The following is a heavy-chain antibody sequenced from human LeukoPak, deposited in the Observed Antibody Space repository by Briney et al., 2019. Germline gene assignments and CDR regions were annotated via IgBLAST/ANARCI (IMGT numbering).Heavy chain of an antibody. CDR2: IFYDGTIQ. J-gene: IGHJ4*02. CDR1: GFTFTHYA. D-gene: IGHD3-22*01. V-gene: IGHV3-30*03. Sequence: PGGSLRLSCAASGFTFTHYAMHWVRQTPGKGLEWVAVIFYDGTIQYYSDSVRGRLIVSRDNPKNTLYQQMNSLRAEDTAVYYCARDPRGPAGYDSPARDTFDYWGQGTLVTVSS. CDR3: ARDPRGPAGYDSPARDTFDY.